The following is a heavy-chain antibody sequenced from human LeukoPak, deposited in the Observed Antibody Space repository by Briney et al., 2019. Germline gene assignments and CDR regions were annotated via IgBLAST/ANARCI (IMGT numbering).Heavy chain of an antibody. CDR2: IWYDGSNK. Sequence: PGRSLRLSCAASGFTFSSYGMHWVRQAPGKGLEWVAVIWYDGSNKYYAGTVKGRFTISRDISKNTLYLQMNSLRAEDTAVYYCAKDRLPLGELSLFDYWGQGTLVTVSS. V-gene: IGHV3-33*06. CDR1: GFTFSSYG. J-gene: IGHJ4*02. CDR3: AKDRLPLGELSLFDY. D-gene: IGHD3-16*02.